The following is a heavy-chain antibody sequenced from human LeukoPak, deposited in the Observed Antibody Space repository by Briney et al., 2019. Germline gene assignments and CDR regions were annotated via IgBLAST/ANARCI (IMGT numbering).Heavy chain of an antibody. Sequence: ASVKVSCKASGYTFTGYYMHWVRQAPGQGLEWMGWINPNSGGTNYEQKFQGRVIMTRDTSLSTAYMELSRMRFDDTAVYYCARHMTTANNWFDPWGQGTLVTVSS. V-gene: IGHV1-2*02. CDR2: INPNSGGT. D-gene: IGHD4-17*01. CDR1: GYTFTGYY. J-gene: IGHJ5*02. CDR3: ARHMTTANNWFDP.